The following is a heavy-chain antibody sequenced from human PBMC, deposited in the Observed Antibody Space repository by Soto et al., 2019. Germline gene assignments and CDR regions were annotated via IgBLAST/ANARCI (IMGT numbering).Heavy chain of an antibody. Sequence: VQLVESGGGLVKPGGSLRLSCAASGFTFSSYSMNWVRQAPGKGLEWVSSISSSSSYIYYADSVKGRFTISRDNAKNSLYLQMNSLRAEDTAVYYCARDRVGATLAFDIWGQGTMVTVSS. CDR1: GFTFSSYS. CDR3: ARDRVGATLAFDI. D-gene: IGHD1-26*01. J-gene: IGHJ3*02. CDR2: ISSSSSYI. V-gene: IGHV3-21*01.